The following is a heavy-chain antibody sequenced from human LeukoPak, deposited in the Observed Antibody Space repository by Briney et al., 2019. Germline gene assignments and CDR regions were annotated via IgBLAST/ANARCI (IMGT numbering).Heavy chain of an antibody. CDR2: IKQDGSEK. CDR3: ARANRLYDPGDAFDI. Sequence: GGSLRLSCAASGFTFSSYWMSWVRQAPGKGLEWVADIKQDGSEKYYVDSVKGRFTISRDNAKNSLYMQMNRLRAEDTAVYYCARANRLYDPGDAFDIWGQGTMVTVSS. J-gene: IGHJ3*02. V-gene: IGHV3-7*01. D-gene: IGHD3-3*01. CDR1: GFTFSSYW.